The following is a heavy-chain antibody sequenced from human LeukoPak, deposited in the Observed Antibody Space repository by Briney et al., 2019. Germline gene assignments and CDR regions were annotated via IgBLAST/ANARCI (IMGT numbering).Heavy chain of an antibody. D-gene: IGHD6-19*01. CDR1: GVTFNSYA. J-gene: IGHJ4*02. CDR2: IIPIFTTT. Sequence: ASVKVSCKASGVTFNSYAINWVRPAPGQGLEWMGRIIPIFTTTNYVQKFQGRLTINVDKSTSTAYMELSSLKSEDTAVYFCARGGVAVAGTSFDYWGQGTLVTVSS. V-gene: IGHV1-69*06. CDR3: ARGGVAVAGTSFDY.